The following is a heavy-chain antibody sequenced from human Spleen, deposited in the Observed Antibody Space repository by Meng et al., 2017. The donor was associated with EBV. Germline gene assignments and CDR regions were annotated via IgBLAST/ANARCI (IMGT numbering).Heavy chain of an antibody. D-gene: IGHD3-9*01. CDR3: ARLYYDVLTGYYFFDF. Sequence: QVQLVQSGAEVKKPXXSVKVXCKASGYIFASYAMHWVRQAPGQRLEWMGWINAGNDNIKYSQNFQGRVTITSDTSASTAYMELSSLKSEDTAVYYCARLYYDVLTGYYFFDFWGQGTLVTVSS. V-gene: IGHV1-3*01. J-gene: IGHJ4*02. CDR1: GYIFASYA. CDR2: INAGNDNI.